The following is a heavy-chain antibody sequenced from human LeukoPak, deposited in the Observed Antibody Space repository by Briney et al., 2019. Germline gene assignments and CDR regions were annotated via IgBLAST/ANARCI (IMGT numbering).Heavy chain of an antibody. J-gene: IGHJ4*02. D-gene: IGHD5-12*01. CDR1: GFTFSSYG. CDR3: ARVVGYSGYDY. CDR2: ISGSGGST. V-gene: IGHV3-23*01. Sequence: GGSLRLSCAASGFTFSSYGMSWVRQAPGKGLEWVSAISGSGGSTYYADSVKGRFTISRDNSKNSLYLQMNSLRAEDTAVYYCARVVGYSGYDYWGQGTLVTVSS.